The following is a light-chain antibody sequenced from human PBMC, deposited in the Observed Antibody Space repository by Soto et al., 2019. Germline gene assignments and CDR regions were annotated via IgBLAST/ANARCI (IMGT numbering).Light chain of an antibody. Sequence: QSALTQPASVSGSLGQSITISCTGTSSDVGTYNYVSWYQHLPGKAPKLMIYEVSNRPSGVSNRFSGSKSGNTASLTISGLQAEDEADYYCSSYTTGSYVVFGGGTKLTVL. V-gene: IGLV2-14*01. J-gene: IGLJ2*01. CDR2: EVS. CDR1: SSDVGTYNY. CDR3: SSYTTGSYVV.